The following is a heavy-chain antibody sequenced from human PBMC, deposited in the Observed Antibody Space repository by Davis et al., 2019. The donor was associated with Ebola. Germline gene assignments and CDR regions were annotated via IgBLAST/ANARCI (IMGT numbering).Heavy chain of an antibody. V-gene: IGHV3-21*01. D-gene: IGHD3-10*01. J-gene: IGHJ3*02. CDR2: ISSSSSYI. CDR3: ARGGSRGPALDI. Sequence: GESLKISCAASGFTFSSYSMNWVRQAPGKGLEWVSSISSSSSYIYYADSVKGRFTISRDNAKNSLYLQMNSLRAEDTAVYYCARGGSRGPALDIWGQGTMVTVSS. CDR1: GFTFSSYS.